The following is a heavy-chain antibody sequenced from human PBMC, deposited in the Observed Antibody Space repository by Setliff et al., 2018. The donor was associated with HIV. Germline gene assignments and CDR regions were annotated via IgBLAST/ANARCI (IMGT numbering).Heavy chain of an antibody. V-gene: IGHV4-4*07. Sequence: PSETLSLTCTVSGGSINSYYWSWIRQPAGKGLEWIGRIYSSGSTNYNPSLKSRITMSVDMSKNQISLKLRSVTAADTAVYYCARGMTPPYGIVVEDDAFDIWGQGTMVTVSS. CDR2: IYSSGST. J-gene: IGHJ3*02. D-gene: IGHD3-22*01. CDR3: ARGMTPPYGIVVEDDAFDI. CDR1: GGSINSYY.